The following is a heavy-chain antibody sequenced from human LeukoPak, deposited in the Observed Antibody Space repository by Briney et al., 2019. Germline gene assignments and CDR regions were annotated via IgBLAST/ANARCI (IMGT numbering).Heavy chain of an antibody. J-gene: IGHJ4*02. Sequence: SETLSLTCSVSGASISSYFWSWIRQPPGKGLEWIGYIDSSGSTNCSPSLKSRVTISLDTSKNQFSLKLSSVTAADTAVYYCASGRWLQLHYYWGQGTLVTVSS. D-gene: IGHD5-24*01. V-gene: IGHV4-59*08. CDR3: ASGRWLQLHYY. CDR1: GASISSYF. CDR2: IDSSGST.